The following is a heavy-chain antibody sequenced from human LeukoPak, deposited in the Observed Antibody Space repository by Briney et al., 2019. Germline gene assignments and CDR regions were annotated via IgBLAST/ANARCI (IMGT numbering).Heavy chain of an antibody. CDR3: ARVDGSYALDY. CDR1: GVTVSSNY. J-gene: IGHJ4*02. Sequence: PGGSLRLSCAASGVTVSSNYMSWVRQAPGKGLEWVSVIYSGGSTYYADSVKGRFTISRDNSKNTLYLQMNSLRAEDTAVYYCARVDGSYALDYWGQGTLVTVSS. V-gene: IGHV3-53*01. CDR2: IYSGGST. D-gene: IGHD1-26*01.